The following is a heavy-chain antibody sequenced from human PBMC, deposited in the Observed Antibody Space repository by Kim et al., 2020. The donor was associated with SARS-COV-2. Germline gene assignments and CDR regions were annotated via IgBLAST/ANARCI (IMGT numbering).Heavy chain of an antibody. CDR3: AKFYGSGSYLDY. D-gene: IGHD3-10*01. J-gene: IGHJ4*02. V-gene: IGHV3-30*02. Sequence: YYADSVKGRFTISRDNSKNTLYLKMNSLRAEDTAVYYCAKFYGSGSYLDYWGQGTLVTVSS.